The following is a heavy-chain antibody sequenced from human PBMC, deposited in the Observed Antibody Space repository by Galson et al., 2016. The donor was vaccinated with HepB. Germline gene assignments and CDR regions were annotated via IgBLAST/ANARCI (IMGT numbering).Heavy chain of an antibody. CDR3: ARQWELGGGDFDY. CDR2: ISSSGTTI. V-gene: IGHV3-11*01. Sequence: SLRLSCAVTGFIFSDYNVNWIRQAPGKGLEWISYISSSGTTIYSADSVMGRFTISRDNAKNSVFLQMNDLRAEDTAVYYCARQWELGGGDFDYWGQGTLVTVSS. CDR1: GFIFSDYN. D-gene: IGHD7-27*01. J-gene: IGHJ4*02.